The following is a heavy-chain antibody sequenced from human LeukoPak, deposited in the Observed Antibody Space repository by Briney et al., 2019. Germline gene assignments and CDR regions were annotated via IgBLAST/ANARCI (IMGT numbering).Heavy chain of an antibody. D-gene: IGHD5-24*01. CDR3: ARDPDGYKFFDY. V-gene: IGHV4-59*01. CDR2: VFDSGTT. CDR1: GGSISGSF. Sequence: SETLSLTCTVSGGSISGSFWHWIRQPPGKGLEWMGYVFDSGTTAYNPSLKRRVTMSLDTSKSQFSLNLSSVTAADTAVYYCARDPDGYKFFDYWGRGSPVTVSS. J-gene: IGHJ4*02.